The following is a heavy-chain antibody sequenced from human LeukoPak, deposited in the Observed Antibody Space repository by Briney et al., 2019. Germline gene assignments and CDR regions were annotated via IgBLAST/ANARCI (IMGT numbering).Heavy chain of an antibody. CDR2: ISSSGSTI. CDR3: ARVRAVAGSFDY. D-gene: IGHD6-19*01. CDR1: GFTFSDYY. V-gene: IGHV3-11*04. J-gene: IGHJ4*02. Sequence: PGGSLRLSCAASGFTFSDYYMSWVRQAPGEGLEWVSYISSSGSTIYYADSVKGRFTISRDNAKNSLYLQMNSLRAEDRAVYYCARVRAVAGSFDYWGQGTPVTVSS.